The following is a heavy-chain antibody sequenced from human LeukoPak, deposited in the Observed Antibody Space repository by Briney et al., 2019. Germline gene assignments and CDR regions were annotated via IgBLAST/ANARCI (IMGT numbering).Heavy chain of an antibody. J-gene: IGHJ4*02. D-gene: IGHD6-13*01. CDR1: GGSISSYY. CDR3: ARRAAGTWSSQMYYFDY. Sequence: SETLSLTCTVSGGSISSYYWSWIRQPPGKGLEWIGEINHSGSTNYNPSLKSRVTISVDTSKNQFSLKLSSVTAADTAVYYCARRAAGTWSSQMYYFDYWGQGTLVTVSS. V-gene: IGHV4-34*01. CDR2: INHSGST.